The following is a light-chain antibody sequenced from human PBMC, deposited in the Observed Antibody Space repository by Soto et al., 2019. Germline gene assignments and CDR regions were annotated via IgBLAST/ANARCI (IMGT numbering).Light chain of an antibody. Sequence: EIVLTQSPGTLSLSPGERATLSCRASQSVSSSYLAWYQQKPGQAPRLLIYGASSRATGIPDRFSGSGSGTDFTLTISRLEPEDFAVYYCQQYGSSPEWTFGQGTKVELK. CDR3: QQYGSSPEWT. CDR1: QSVSSSY. J-gene: IGKJ1*01. V-gene: IGKV3-20*01. CDR2: GAS.